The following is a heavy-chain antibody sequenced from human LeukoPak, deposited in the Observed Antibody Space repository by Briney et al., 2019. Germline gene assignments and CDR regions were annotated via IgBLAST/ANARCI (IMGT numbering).Heavy chain of an antibody. V-gene: IGHV1-18*01. CDR3: ARMVQIEEWPVPFDY. Sequence: ASVKVSCKASGYTFTSYGISWVRQAPGQGLEWMGWISAYNGNTNYAQKLQGRVTMTTDTSTSTAYMELRSLRSDDTAVYYCARMVQIEEWPVPFDYWGQGTLVTVSS. J-gene: IGHJ4*02. CDR2: ISAYNGNT. D-gene: IGHD6-19*01. CDR1: GYTFTSYG.